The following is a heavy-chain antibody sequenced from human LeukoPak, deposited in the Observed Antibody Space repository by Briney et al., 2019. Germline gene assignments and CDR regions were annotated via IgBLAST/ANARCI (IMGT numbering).Heavy chain of an antibody. CDR3: ASSPDIVVVPAALYNWFDP. V-gene: IGHV1-69*13. CDR2: IIPIFGTA. Sequence: SVKVSCKASGGTFISYAISWVRQAPGQGLEWMGGIIPIFGTANYAQKFQGRATITADESTSTAYMELSSLRSVDTAVYYCASSPDIVVVPAALYNWFDPWGQGTLVTVSS. CDR1: GGTFISYA. J-gene: IGHJ5*02. D-gene: IGHD2-2*01.